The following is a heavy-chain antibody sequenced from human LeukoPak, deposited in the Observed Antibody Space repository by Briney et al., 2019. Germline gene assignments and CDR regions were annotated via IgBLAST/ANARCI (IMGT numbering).Heavy chain of an antibody. Sequence: ASVTVSCKASGYTFTSYGISWVRQAPGQGLEWMGWISAYNGNTNYAQKLQGRVTMTTDTSTSTAYMELRSLRSDDTAVYYCASGNHGDYRTGFDPWGQGTLVTVSS. CDR3: ASGNHGDYRTGFDP. CDR2: ISAYNGNT. CDR1: GYTFTSYG. J-gene: IGHJ5*02. D-gene: IGHD4-17*01. V-gene: IGHV1-18*01.